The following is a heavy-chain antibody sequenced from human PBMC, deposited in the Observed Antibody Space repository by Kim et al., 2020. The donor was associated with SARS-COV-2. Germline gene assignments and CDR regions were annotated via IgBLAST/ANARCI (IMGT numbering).Heavy chain of an antibody. D-gene: IGHD2-8*01. J-gene: IGHJ5*02. V-gene: IGHV3-7*03. Sequence: GGSLRLSCAASAFNFNIHFMSWVRQAPGKGLEYVAKINTDGSGAEYVDSVKGRFTISRDNTKRSLSLQMNSLRAEDTAVYYCAKEEWYRLDPWGQGTLVTVSS. CDR3: AKEEWYRLDP. CDR1: AFNFNIHF. CDR2: INTDGSGA.